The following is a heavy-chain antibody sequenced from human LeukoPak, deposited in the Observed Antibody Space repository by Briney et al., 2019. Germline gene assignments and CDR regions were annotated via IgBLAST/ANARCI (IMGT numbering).Heavy chain of an antibody. D-gene: IGHD1-26*01. V-gene: IGHV1-2*02. CDR2: INPNSGGT. CDR1: GYTFTGYY. Sequence: ASVKVSCKASGYTFTGYYMHWVRQAPGQGLEWMGWINPNSGGTNYAQKFQGRVTMPRDTSISTAYMELSRLRSDDTAVYYCARARWDKTWAYDAFDIWGQGTMVTVSS. CDR3: ARARWDKTWAYDAFDI. J-gene: IGHJ3*02.